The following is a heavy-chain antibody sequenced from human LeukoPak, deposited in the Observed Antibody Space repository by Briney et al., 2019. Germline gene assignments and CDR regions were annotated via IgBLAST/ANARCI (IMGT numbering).Heavy chain of an antibody. J-gene: IGHJ4*02. CDR2: INHSGAT. CDR1: GGSFSSYY. CDR3: ALFEVVVGSTQDF. D-gene: IGHD2-15*01. Sequence: SETLSLTCAVYGGSFSSYYWNWIRQPPGKGLEWMAEINHSGATNYNPSLKSRVTISVDRSKNQFSLKLSSVTAADTAVYYCALFEVVVGSTQDFWGQGTLVTVS. V-gene: IGHV4-34*01.